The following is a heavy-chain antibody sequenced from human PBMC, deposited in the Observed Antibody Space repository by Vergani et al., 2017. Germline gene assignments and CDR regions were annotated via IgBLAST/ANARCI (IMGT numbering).Heavy chain of an antibody. CDR1: GYTFTSYY. CDR3: ARAAAVPRYYYDSSGTSHFDY. D-gene: IGHD3-22*01. CDR2: INPSGGST. Sequence: QVQLVQSGAEVKKPGASVKVSCKASGYTFTSYYMHWVRQAPGQGLEWMGIINPSGGSTSYAQKFQGRVTMTRDTSTSTVYMELSSLRSEDTAVYYCARAAAVPRYYYDSSGTSHFDYWGQGTLVTVSS. J-gene: IGHJ4*02. V-gene: IGHV1-46*01.